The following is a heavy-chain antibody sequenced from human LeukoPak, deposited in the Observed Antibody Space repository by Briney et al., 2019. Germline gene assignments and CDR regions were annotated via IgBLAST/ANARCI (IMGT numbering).Heavy chain of an antibody. Sequence: GGSLRLSCAASGFTFSSYGMHWVRQAPGKGLEGVAVISYDGSNKYYADSVKGRFTISRDNSKNTLYLQMNSRRAEDTAVYYCAKDRLGGRRDGFNPDYWGQGTLVTVSS. J-gene: IGHJ4*02. D-gene: IGHD5-24*01. CDR3: AKDRLGGRRDGFNPDY. V-gene: IGHV3-30*18. CDR2: ISYDGSNK. CDR1: GFTFSSYG.